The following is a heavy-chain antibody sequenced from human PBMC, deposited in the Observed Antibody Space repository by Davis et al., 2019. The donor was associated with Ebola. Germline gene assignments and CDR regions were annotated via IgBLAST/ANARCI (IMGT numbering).Heavy chain of an antibody. CDR2: IKGDGSSI. D-gene: IGHD3-10*01. V-gene: IGHV3-74*01. Sequence: GESLKISCAASGFTFRTYWMHWVRQAPGKGLVWVSRIKGDGSSITYADSVKGRFTISRDNAKNTLYLQMNSLRSEDTAVYYCARVSGFSGDGFDIWGQGTMVAVSS. CDR1: GFTFRTYW. CDR3: ARVSGFSGDGFDI. J-gene: IGHJ3*02.